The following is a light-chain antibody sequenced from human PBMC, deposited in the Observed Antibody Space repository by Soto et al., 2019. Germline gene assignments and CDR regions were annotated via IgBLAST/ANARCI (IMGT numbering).Light chain of an antibody. CDR1: QGISSF. J-gene: IGKJ5*01. V-gene: IGKV1-9*01. CDR2: AAS. CDR3: QQVNSFPIT. Sequence: DIQLTQSPSFVSASVGDRVTITCRASQGISSFLAWYQQKPGKAPKLLIYAASNLQSGVPSRFSGSGSGTEFTLTISSLQPEDFATYYCQQVNSFPITFGQGTRLEIK.